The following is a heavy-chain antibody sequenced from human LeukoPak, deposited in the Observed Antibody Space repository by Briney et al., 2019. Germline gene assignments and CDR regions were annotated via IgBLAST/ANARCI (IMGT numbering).Heavy chain of an antibody. J-gene: IGHJ4*02. CDR1: GFTLSSYA. Sequence: PGGSLRLSCAASGFTLSSYAMTWVRQAPGRGLEWVSSVDGGGGGTYYADSVKGRFTISRDNSKDTLYLQMNGLRAEDTAVYYCAKGIYGSGSYYNRRVYYFDYWGQGTLVTVSS. V-gene: IGHV3-23*01. CDR3: AKGIYGSGSYYNRRVYYFDY. CDR2: VDGGGGGT. D-gene: IGHD3-10*01.